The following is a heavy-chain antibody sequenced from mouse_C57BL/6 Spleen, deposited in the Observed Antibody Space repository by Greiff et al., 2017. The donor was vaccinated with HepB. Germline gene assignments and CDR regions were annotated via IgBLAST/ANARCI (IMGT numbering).Heavy chain of an antibody. CDR3: ARGDYGSRGGFAY. CDR2: INPSTGGT. CDR1: GYSFTGYY. D-gene: IGHD1-1*01. J-gene: IGHJ3*01. V-gene: IGHV1-42*01. Sequence: VQLQQSGPELVKPGASVKISCKASGYSFTGYYMNWVKQSPEKSLEWIGEINPSTGGTTYNQKFKAKATLTVDKSSSTAYMQLKSLTSEDSAVYYCARGDYGSRGGFAYWGQGTLVTVSA.